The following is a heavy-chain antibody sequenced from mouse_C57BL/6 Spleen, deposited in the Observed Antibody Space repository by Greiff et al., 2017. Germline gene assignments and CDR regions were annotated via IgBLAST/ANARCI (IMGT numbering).Heavy chain of an antibody. J-gene: IGHJ2*01. D-gene: IGHD1-1*01. CDR2: ISNGGGST. Sequence: EVQRVESGGGLVQPGGSLKLSCAASGFTFSDYYMYWVRQTPEKRLEWVAYISNGGGSTYYPDTVKGRFTISRDNAKNTLYLQMSRLKSEDTAMYYCARAYYGSSLCYFDYWGQGTTLTVSS. V-gene: IGHV5-12*01. CDR3: ARAYYGSSLCYFDY. CDR1: GFTFSDYY.